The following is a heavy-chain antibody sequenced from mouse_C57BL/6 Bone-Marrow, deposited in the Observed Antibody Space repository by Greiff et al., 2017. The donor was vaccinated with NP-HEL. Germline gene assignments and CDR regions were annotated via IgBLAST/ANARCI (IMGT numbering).Heavy chain of an antibody. CDR3: ARYLYDGYPAWFAY. J-gene: IGHJ3*01. CDR1: GYTFTSYG. CDR2: IYPRSGNT. Sequence: QVQLQQSGAELARPGASVKLSCKASGYTFTSYGISWVKQRTGQGLEWIGEIYPRSGNTYYNEKFKGKATLTADKSSSTAYMELRSLTSEDSAVYFCARYLYDGYPAWFAYWGQGTLVTVSA. V-gene: IGHV1-81*01. D-gene: IGHD2-3*01.